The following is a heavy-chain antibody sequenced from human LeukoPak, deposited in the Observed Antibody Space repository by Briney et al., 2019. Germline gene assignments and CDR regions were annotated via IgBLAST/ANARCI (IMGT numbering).Heavy chain of an antibody. D-gene: IGHD6-13*01. CDR1: GGSISSSNW. Sequence: KTSETLSLTCAVSGGSISSSNWWSWVRQPPGKGLEWIGEIYHSGSTNYNPSLKSRVTISVDKSKNQFSLKLSSVTAADTAVYYCARNDYSSSSFDPWGQGTLVTVSS. CDR2: IYHSGST. J-gene: IGHJ5*02. CDR3: ARNDYSSSSFDP. V-gene: IGHV4-4*02.